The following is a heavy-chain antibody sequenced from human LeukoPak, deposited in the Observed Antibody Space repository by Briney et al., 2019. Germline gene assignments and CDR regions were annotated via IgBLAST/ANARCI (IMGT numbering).Heavy chain of an antibody. Sequence: GGSLRLSCAASGFTFSSYTMHWIRQAPGKGLEWASSISGSNSYIFYADSVKGRFTVSRGNAKDSLYLQMNSLRAEDTAVYYCARALTTLTYEGYWGQGTLVTVSS. CDR3: ARALTTLTYEGY. J-gene: IGHJ4*02. CDR1: GFTFSSYT. D-gene: IGHD1-1*01. CDR2: ISGSNSYI. V-gene: IGHV3-21*01.